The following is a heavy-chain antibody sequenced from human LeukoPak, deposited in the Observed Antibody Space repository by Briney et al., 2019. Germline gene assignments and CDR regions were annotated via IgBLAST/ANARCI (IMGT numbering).Heavy chain of an antibody. CDR1: RFTFSSYA. CDR2: ISYDGSNK. J-gene: IGHJ5*02. V-gene: IGHV3-30*04. D-gene: IGHD2-15*01. Sequence: GGSLRLSCAASRFTFSSYAMHWVRQAPGKGLEWVAVISYDGSNKYYADSVKGRFTISRDNSKNTLYLQMNSLRAEDTAVYYCATLGVVAATSSWFDPWGQGTLVTVSS. CDR3: ATLGVVAATSSWFDP.